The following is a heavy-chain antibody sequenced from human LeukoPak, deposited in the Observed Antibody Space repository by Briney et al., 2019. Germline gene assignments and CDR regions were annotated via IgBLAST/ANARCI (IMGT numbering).Heavy chain of an antibody. CDR1: GGSISSSSYY. D-gene: IGHD3-16*02. CDR3: ARSRGDNVWGNHRPNCFDP. J-gene: IGHJ5*02. Sequence: SETLSLTCTVSGGSISSSSYYWGWIRQPPGKGLEWIGSIYYSGSTYYNPSLKSRVTISVDTSKNQFSLKLSSVTAADTAVYYCARSRGDNVWGNHRPNCFDPWGQGILVTVSS. CDR2: IYYSGST. V-gene: IGHV4-39*01.